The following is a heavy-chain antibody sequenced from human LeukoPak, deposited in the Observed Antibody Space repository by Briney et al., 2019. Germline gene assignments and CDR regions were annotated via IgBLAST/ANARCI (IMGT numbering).Heavy chain of an antibody. J-gene: IGHJ5*02. CDR2: ISYDGSNK. D-gene: IGHD5/OR15-5a*01. CDR1: GFTFSSYA. CDR3: ARQEESQRLSP. V-gene: IGHV3-30-3*01. Sequence: GGSLRLSCAASGFTFSSYAMHWVRQAPGKGLEWVAVISYDGSNKYYADSVKGRFTISRDNSKNTLYLQMNSLRAEDTAVYYCARQEESQRLSPWGQGTLVTVSS.